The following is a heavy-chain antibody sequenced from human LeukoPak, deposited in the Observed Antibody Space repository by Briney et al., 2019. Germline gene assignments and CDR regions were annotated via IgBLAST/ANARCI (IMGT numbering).Heavy chain of an antibody. V-gene: IGHV3-15*01. CDR2: IKSKTDGGTT. Sequence: GGSLRLSCAASGFTFTNAWMSWVRQAPGKGLEWVGRIKSKTDGGTTDYAAPVKGRFTISRDDSKNTLYLQMNSLETEDTAVYYCTNTVVVVASTGFDYWGQGTLVTVSS. CDR3: TNTVVVVASTGFDY. J-gene: IGHJ4*02. D-gene: IGHD2-15*01. CDR1: GFTFTNAW.